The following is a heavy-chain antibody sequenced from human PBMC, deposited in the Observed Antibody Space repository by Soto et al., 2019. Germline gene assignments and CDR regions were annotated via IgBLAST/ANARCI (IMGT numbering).Heavy chain of an antibody. J-gene: IGHJ3*02. CDR2: IKSDSSSL. CDR3: ARKPMTGSQSGAFDI. D-gene: IGHD3-9*01. CDR1: GFTFSTHL. Sequence: VQLVESGGGLVKPGGSLRLSCAASGFTFSTHLMNWVRQAPGKGLEWVSSIKSDSSSLYYADSVKGRFTISRDNAKNSLHLQMNSLRVEDTAMYFCARKPMTGSQSGAFDIWGQGTMVTVSS. V-gene: IGHV3-21*06.